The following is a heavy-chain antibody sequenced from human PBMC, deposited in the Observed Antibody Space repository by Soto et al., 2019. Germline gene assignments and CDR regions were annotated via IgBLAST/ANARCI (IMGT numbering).Heavy chain of an antibody. D-gene: IGHD1-1*01. J-gene: IGHJ4*02. V-gene: IGHV3-33*01. Sequence: QVQLVESGGGVVQPGRSLRLSCAASGFMFSNHGMHWVRQAPGKGLEWVAVIWSDGSNRYYADSVKGRFTISRDNSKNTVYLQMSSLRVEDTAVYYCVRGDNWNDEASDYWGQGTLVTVSS. CDR2: IWSDGSNR. CDR1: GFMFSNHG. CDR3: VRGDNWNDEASDY.